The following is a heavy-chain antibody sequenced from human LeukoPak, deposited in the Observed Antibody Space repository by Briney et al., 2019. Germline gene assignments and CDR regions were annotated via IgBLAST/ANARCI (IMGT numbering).Heavy chain of an antibody. Sequence: ASVKVSCKASGYTFTGYYMHWVRQAPGQGLEWMGWINPNSGGTNYAQKFQGRVTVTRDTSISTAYMELSRLRSDDTAVYYCARDVTAAMGFDYWGQGTLVTVSS. CDR2: INPNSGGT. D-gene: IGHD1-26*01. V-gene: IGHV1-2*02. CDR3: ARDVTAAMGFDY. CDR1: GYTFTGYY. J-gene: IGHJ4*02.